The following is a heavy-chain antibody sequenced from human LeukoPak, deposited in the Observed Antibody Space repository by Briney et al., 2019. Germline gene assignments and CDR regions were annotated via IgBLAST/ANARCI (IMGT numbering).Heavy chain of an antibody. CDR2: INGDGSIT. CDR1: GFTFSSYW. D-gene: IGHD1-14*01. J-gene: IGHJ4*02. Sequence: GGPLRLSCAASGFTFSSYWMHWVRQGPGKGLVWVSHINGDGSITNYADSVKGRFTISRDNTKNTLYLQMNSLRDEDTAVYYCARCLNRNCDYWGQGTLVTVSS. V-gene: IGHV3-74*01. CDR3: ARCLNRNCDY.